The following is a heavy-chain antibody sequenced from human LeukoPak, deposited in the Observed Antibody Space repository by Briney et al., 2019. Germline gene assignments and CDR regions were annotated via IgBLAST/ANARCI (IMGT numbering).Heavy chain of an antibody. CDR2: TYPGDSDA. CDR1: GYSFTNYW. CDR3: ARQGTIVAGTLGTTFDY. J-gene: IGHJ4*02. D-gene: IGHD5-12*01. V-gene: IGHV5-51*01. Sequence: GESLKISCKASGYSFTNYWIGWVRQMPGKGLEWMGITYPGDSDAKYSPSFQGQVTISADKSINTAYLQRSSLRASDTAMYYCARQGTIVAGTLGTTFDYWGQGTLLTVSS.